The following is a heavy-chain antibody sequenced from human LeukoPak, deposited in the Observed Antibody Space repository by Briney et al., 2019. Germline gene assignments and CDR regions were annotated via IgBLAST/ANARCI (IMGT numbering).Heavy chain of an antibody. CDR2: IIPIFGTA. V-gene: IGHV1-69*13. D-gene: IGHD3-3*01. CDR1: GGTFSSYA. CDR3: ARRSYYDFWSGYFNDHDNRNDNWSDP. J-gene: IGHJ5*02. Sequence: SVKVSCKASGGTFSSYAISWVRQAPGQGLEWMGGIIPIFGTANYAQKFQGRVTITADESTSTAYMELSSLRSEDTAVYYCARRSYYDFWSGYFNDHDNRNDNWSDPWGQGTLVTVSS.